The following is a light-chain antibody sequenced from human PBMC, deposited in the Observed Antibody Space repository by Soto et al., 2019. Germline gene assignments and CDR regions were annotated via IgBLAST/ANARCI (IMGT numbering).Light chain of an antibody. CDR1: QSVSSY. CDR3: QQRSTCPVT. J-gene: IGKJ1*01. Sequence: EIVSTQSPATLSLSPGEGATFSCRASQSVSSYLAWYQQKPGQAPRLLIYDASNRATGIPARFSGSGSGTVSTLITSSLEPEDFAVYYSQQRSTCPVTFGLGTRVDIK. CDR2: DAS. V-gene: IGKV3-11*01.